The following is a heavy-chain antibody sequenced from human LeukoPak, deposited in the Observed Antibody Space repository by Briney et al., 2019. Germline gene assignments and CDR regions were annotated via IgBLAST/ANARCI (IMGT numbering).Heavy chain of an antibody. D-gene: IGHD2-21*02. CDR1: GFTFSSYG. J-gene: IGHJ6*03. V-gene: IGHV3-30*02. CDR2: IRYDGSNK. Sequence: GGSLRLSCAASGFTFSSYGMHWVRQAPGKGLEWVAFIRYDGSNKYYADSVKGRFTISRDNSKNTLYLQMNSLRAEDTAVYYCATLTIGFGGDPWYYYYMDVWGKGTTVTISS. CDR3: ATLTIGFGGDPWYYYYMDV.